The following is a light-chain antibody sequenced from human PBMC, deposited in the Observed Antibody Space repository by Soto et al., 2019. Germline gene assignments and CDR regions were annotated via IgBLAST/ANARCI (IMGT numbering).Light chain of an antibody. Sequence: EIVLTQSPGTLSLSPGERATLSCRASQSVSSSYLAWYQQKPGQAPRLLIYGASSRATGIPDRFSGSGSGTDFTLTISRLEPEDFAVYYCQQYGSSHWDTFGQGTKLEIK. CDR1: QSVSSSY. J-gene: IGKJ2*01. V-gene: IGKV3-20*01. CDR3: QQYGSSHWDT. CDR2: GAS.